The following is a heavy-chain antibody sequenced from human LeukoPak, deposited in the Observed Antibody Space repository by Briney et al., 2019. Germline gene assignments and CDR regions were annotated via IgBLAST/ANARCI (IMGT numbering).Heavy chain of an antibody. J-gene: IGHJ4*02. Sequence: AWTLSLTRTVSLYSISSGYYCGWIRQPPGKGLEWIGSIYHSGCTYYNPSLKSRVTIPVDTPKHQFSLQLSAVTAADPPVYYFWRHGGESYYFDYWGQGTLVTVSS. CDR2: IYHSGCT. V-gene: IGHV4-38-2*02. CDR1: LYSISSGYY. CDR3: WRHGGESYYFDY. D-gene: IGHD2-21*01.